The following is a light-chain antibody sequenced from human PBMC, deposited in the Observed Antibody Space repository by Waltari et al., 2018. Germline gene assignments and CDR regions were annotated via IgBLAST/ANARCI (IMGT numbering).Light chain of an antibody. V-gene: IGKV3-15*01. Sequence: EIVMTQSPATLSVSPGERATLSCRASQSVGVTLAWYQQKPGQAPNLLIYDTSTRATGVPAKFSGSGSGTEFTLTISSLQSEDFAIYYCQQYNLWPRTFGQGTSVEIK. CDR3: QQYNLWPRT. CDR2: DTS. CDR1: QSVGVT. J-gene: IGKJ1*01.